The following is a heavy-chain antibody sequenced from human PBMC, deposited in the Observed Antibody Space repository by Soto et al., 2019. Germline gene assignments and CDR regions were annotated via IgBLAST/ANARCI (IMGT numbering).Heavy chain of an antibody. CDR1: GFIFSNYA. CDR2: TSHDERIK. D-gene: IGHD3-22*01. CDR3: ATDEGGGYFYGVNY. J-gene: IGHJ4*02. Sequence: GGSLRLSCTASGFIFSNYAMHWVRQAPGKGLEWVAVTSHDERIKYHADSVKGRFTISRDNSKNTLYLQMNSLRPEDTALYYCATDEGGGYFYGVNYWGQGTLVTVSS. V-gene: IGHV3-30*04.